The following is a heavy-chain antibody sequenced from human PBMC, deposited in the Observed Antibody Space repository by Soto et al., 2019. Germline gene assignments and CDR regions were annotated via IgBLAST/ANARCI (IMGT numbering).Heavy chain of an antibody. CDR3: SKTSELWNYYNYGMDV. D-gene: IGHD5-18*01. V-gene: IGHV3-30*18. Sequence: GVSLRLSCAASGFTFSSYGMHWVHQAPGKGLARVAVISYDRSNKYYADSVKGRFTISRDNSKNTLYLQMNSLRAEDTAVYYCSKTSELWNYYNYGMDVWGQGXTVTV. CDR2: ISYDRSNK. J-gene: IGHJ6*02. CDR1: GFTFSSYG.